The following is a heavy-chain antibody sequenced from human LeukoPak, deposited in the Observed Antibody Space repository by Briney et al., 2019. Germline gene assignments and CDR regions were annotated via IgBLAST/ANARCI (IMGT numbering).Heavy chain of an antibody. J-gene: IGHJ2*01. CDR2: IYYSGST. CDR3: ARGVKIEYSSSSRNWYFDL. Sequence: SETLSLTCTVSGGSISSYYWSWIWQPPGKGLEWIGYIYYSGSTNYNPSLKSRVTISVDTSKNQFPLKLRFVTAADTAVYYCARGVKIEYSSSSRNWYFDLWGRGTLVTVSS. CDR1: GGSISSYY. V-gene: IGHV4-59*08. D-gene: IGHD6-6*01.